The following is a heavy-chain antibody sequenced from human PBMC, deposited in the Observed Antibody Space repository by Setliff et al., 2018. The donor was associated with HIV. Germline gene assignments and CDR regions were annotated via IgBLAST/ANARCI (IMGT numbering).Heavy chain of an antibody. CDR2: ISAYNGNT. CDR3: ARDSGTTVEDAFDI. D-gene: IGHD1-7*01. Sequence: GASVKVSCKASGYTFTSYVISWVRQAPVQGREWMGWISAYNGNTNYAQKLQCRVTMTTDTSTRTAYIELRSLRSDDTAVYYCARDSGTTVEDAFDIWGQGTMVTVSS. J-gene: IGHJ3*02. CDR1: GYTFTSYV. V-gene: IGHV1-18*01.